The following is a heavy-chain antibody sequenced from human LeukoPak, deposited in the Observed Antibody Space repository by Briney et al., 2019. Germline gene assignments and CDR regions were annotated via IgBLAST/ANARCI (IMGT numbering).Heavy chain of an antibody. CDR3: VKGPRPDITVAHTVEN. J-gene: IGHJ4*02. CDR1: GFIFSNYA. V-gene: IGHV3-23*01. CDR2: ISSRGDST. Sequence: GGSLFLSCAASGFIFSNYAMSWVRQVPGRGLEWVSTISSRGDSTYVADSVKGRFTISRDNSKNSLYLQMNTVRAEDTAVYYCVKGPRPDITVAHTVENWGQGTLVTVSS. D-gene: IGHD6-19*01.